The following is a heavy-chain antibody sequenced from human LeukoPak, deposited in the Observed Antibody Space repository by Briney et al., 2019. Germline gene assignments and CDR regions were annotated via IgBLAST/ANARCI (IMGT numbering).Heavy chain of an antibody. CDR2: INPNSGGT. Sequence: ASVTVSCTASGYTFTGYYMHWVRQAPGQGLEWMGRINPNSGGTNYAQKFQGRVTMTRDTSISTAYMELSRLRSDDTAVYYCARIVGADATTSTSNNWGQGTLVTVSS. CDR1: GYTFTGYY. CDR3: ARIVGADATTSTSNN. D-gene: IGHD1-26*01. J-gene: IGHJ4*02. V-gene: IGHV1-2*06.